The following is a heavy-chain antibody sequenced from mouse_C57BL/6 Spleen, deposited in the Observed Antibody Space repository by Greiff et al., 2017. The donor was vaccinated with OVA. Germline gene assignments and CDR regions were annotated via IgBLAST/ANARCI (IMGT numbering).Heavy chain of an antibody. J-gene: IGHJ4*01. CDR2: ISYSGST. D-gene: IGHD1-1*01. CDR3: ARKNYDSPYALDY. CDR1: GYSITSGYD. Sequence: EVKLMESGPGMVKPSQSLSLTCTVTGYSITSGYDWHWIRHLPGNKLEWMGYISYSGSTNYNPSLKSRISITHDTSKNPFFLKLSSVTAEDTADYYGARKNYDSPYALDYWGQGTSVTVSS. V-gene: IGHV3-1*01.